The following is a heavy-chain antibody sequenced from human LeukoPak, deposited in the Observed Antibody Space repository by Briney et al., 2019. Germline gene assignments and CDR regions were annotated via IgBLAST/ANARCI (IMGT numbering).Heavy chain of an antibody. Sequence: GGSLRLSCAASGFTFSSYAMTWVRQAPGKGLEWVSGISDSGDGTYYADSVKGRFTISRDDSKNTLYLQMNSLRDEDTALYYCATALPPDYGGQGTLVP. J-gene: IGHJ4*02. CDR1: GFTFSSYA. CDR3: ATALPPDY. V-gene: IGHV3-23*01. CDR2: ISDSGDGT.